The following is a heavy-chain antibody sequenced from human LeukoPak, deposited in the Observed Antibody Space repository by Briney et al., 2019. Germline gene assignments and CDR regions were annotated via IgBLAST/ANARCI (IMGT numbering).Heavy chain of an antibody. J-gene: IGHJ4*02. D-gene: IGHD1-26*01. CDR2: ISYDGSNK. CDR1: GFIFSSYA. CDR3: ATTTLGGSYPFDY. Sequence: GRSLRLSCAASGFIFSSYAKHWVRQAPGKGLEWVAVISYDGSNKYYADSVKGRFTISRDNSKNTLYLQMNSLRAEDTAVYYCATTTLGGSYPFDYWGQGTVVTVSS. V-gene: IGHV3-30-3*01.